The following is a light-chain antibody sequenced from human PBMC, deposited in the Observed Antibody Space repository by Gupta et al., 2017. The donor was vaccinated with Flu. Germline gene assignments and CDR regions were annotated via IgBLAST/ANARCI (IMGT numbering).Light chain of an antibody. V-gene: IGLV3-9*01. J-gene: IGLJ1*01. CDR1: NIGSKN. CDR2: RNS. CDR3: QVWDSSTAV. Sequence: SYELTQSLSVSVAMGQTARITWGGYNIGSKNVNWYQQKPGQAPVLVIYRNSNRPSGIPERFSGSNSGNTATLTISRAQVGDEADYYCQVWDSSTAVFGTGTRVTVL.